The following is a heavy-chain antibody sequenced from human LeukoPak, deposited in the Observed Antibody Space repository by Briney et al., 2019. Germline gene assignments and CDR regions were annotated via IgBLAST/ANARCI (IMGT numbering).Heavy chain of an antibody. D-gene: IGHD3/OR15-3a*01. J-gene: IGHJ4*02. Sequence: SGGSLRLSCAASGFTFSSYAMSWVRQAPGKGLEWVSAISGSGGSTYYADSVKGRFTISRDNSKNTLYLQMNSLRAEDTAVYYCAGDLPWTNCLDYWGEGTLVTASS. CDR1: GFTFSSYA. V-gene: IGHV3-23*01. CDR3: AGDLPWTNCLDY. CDR2: ISGSGGST.